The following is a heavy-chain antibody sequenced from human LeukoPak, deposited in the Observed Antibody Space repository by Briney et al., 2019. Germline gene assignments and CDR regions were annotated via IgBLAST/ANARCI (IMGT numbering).Heavy chain of an antibody. V-gene: IGHV3-48*02. CDR2: VSDSRDV. D-gene: IGHD3-10*01. CDR3: ARGRGLTLSYHYFDY. CDR1: GFTFSTYT. Sequence: GGSLRLSCAASGFTFSTYTMNWVRQAPGKGLEWVSTVSDSRDVHYSDSVKGRFTISRDNAKNSLYLQLNSLRDEDTAVYYCARGRGLTLSYHYFDYWGQGTLVTVSS. J-gene: IGHJ4*02.